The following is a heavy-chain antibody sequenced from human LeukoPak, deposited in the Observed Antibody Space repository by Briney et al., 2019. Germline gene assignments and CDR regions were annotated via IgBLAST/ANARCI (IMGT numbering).Heavy chain of an antibody. CDR3: AKGRDGYNADFDY. CDR2: INSDGSST. CDR1: GFTFSSYW. J-gene: IGHJ4*02. Sequence: GGSLRLSCAASGFTFSSYWMHWVRQAPGKGLVWVSRINSDGSSTSYADSVKGRFTISRDNAKNTLYLQMNSLRAEDTAVYYCAKGRDGYNADFDYWGQGTLVTVSS. V-gene: IGHV3-74*01. D-gene: IGHD5-24*01.